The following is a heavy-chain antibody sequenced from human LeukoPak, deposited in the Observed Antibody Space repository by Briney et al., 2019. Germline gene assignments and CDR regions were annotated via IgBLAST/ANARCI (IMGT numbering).Heavy chain of an antibody. J-gene: IGHJ4*02. CDR2: FYDSGNT. CDR3: ASNWSDFDY. CDR1: GGSISSSSHY. Sequence: SETLSLTCTVSGGSISSSSHYWGWIRQPPGKGLEWIGSFYDSGNTYYNPSLKSRVTISVDTSKNQFSLKLSSVTAADTAVYYCASNWSDFDYWGQGILVTVSS. D-gene: IGHD1-1*01. V-gene: IGHV4-39*07.